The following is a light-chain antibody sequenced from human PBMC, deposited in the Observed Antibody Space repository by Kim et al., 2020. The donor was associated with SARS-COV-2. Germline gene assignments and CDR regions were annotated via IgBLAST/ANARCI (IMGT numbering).Light chain of an antibody. Sequence: ELTQPPSASGTPGQRVTISCSGSSSNIGSNYVYWYQQVPGTAPKLLIYRNYQRPSGVPDRFSGSKSGTSASLAISGLRSEDEADYNCATWDDSLSGPVFGGGTQLTVL. CDR2: RNY. CDR3: ATWDDSLSGPV. J-gene: IGLJ3*02. V-gene: IGLV1-47*01. CDR1: SSNIGSNY.